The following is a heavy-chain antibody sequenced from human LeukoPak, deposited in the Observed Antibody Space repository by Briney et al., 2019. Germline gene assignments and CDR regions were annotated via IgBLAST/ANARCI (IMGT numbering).Heavy chain of an antibody. J-gene: IGHJ6*02. Sequence: ALSLTCTVSGGSISSGGYYWSWIRQHPGKGLEWIGYIYYSGSTYYNPSLKSRVTISVDTSKNQFSLKLSSVTAADTAVYYCAREQSSKLLWFGELSDGSYYGMDVWGQGTTVTVSS. CDR2: IYYSGST. V-gene: IGHV4-31*03. CDR3: AREQSSKLLWFGELSDGSYYGMDV. D-gene: IGHD3-10*01. CDR1: GGSISSGGYY.